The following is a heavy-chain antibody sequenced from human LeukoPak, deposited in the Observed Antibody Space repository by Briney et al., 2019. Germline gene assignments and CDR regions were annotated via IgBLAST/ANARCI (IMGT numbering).Heavy chain of an antibody. CDR3: AHRASYSSGWYT. Sequence: SGPTLVKPTQTLTLTCTFSGFSLSTSGVGVGWIRQPPGKALEWLALIYWGDDKRYSPSLRSRLTITKDTSKNQVVLTMTNMDPVDTATCYCAHRASYSSGWYTWGQGTLVTVSS. D-gene: IGHD6-19*01. CDR1: GFSLSTSGVG. CDR2: IYWGDDK. J-gene: IGHJ5*02. V-gene: IGHV2-5*02.